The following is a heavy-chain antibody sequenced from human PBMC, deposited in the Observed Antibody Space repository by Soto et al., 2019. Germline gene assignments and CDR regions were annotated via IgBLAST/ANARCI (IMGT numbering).Heavy chain of an antibody. CDR3: AIVPYDSTGYVNDY. J-gene: IGHJ4*02. CDR2: IKQNGAET. CDR1: GFTFGRHW. Sequence: EVQLVESGGALVQPGGTLRLSCAASGFTFGRHWMSWVRQAPGKGLEWVANIKQNGAETYYAHTVQGRFTISRDNIKSMSHPQMSGLRGDDSALYSWAIVPYDSTGYVNDYWGQGTLVSVSS. D-gene: IGHD3-22*01. V-gene: IGHV3-7*01.